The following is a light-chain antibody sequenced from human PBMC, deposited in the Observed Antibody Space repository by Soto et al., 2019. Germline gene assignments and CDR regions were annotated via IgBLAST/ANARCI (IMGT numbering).Light chain of an antibody. CDR3: QQRSNWPLT. J-gene: IGKJ4*01. V-gene: IGKV3-11*01. CDR2: DAS. Sequence: EIVLKRSPATLSLTPGETATLSWRASQSVSSYLAWYQQKPGQAPRLLIYDASNRATGIPARFSGSGSGTDFTLSISSLEPEDFAVYFCQQRSNWPLTFGGGTKVDIK. CDR1: QSVSSY.